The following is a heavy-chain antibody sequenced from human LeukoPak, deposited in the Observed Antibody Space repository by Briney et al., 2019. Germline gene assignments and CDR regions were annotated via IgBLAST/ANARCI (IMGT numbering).Heavy chain of an antibody. CDR2: ISGSGGST. CDR1: GFTFSSYA. D-gene: IGHD6-19*01. V-gene: IGHV3-23*01. CDR3: AKDLGIAVAGTEDY. Sequence: GGSLRLSCAASGFTFSSYAMSWVRQARGKGLEWVSDISGSGGSTYYADSVKGGFTISRDNSKNTLYLQMNSLRAEDTAVYYCAKDLGIAVAGTEDYWGQGTLVTVSS. J-gene: IGHJ4*02.